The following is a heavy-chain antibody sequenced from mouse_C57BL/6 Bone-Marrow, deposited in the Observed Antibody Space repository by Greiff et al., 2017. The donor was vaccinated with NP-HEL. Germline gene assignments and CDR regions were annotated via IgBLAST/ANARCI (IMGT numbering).Heavy chain of an antibody. V-gene: IGHV1-75*01. Sequence: QVQLQQSGPELVKPGASVKIPCKASGYTFTDYNMDWVKQSHGKSLEWIGMLHPNSGSTYYNEKFKGKATLTVDKSSSTAYMLLSSLTSEDSAVYFCARGSGDYWGQGTSVTVSS. CDR2: LHPNSGST. CDR1: GYTFTDYN. CDR3: ARGSGDY. J-gene: IGHJ4*01. D-gene: IGHD3-1*01.